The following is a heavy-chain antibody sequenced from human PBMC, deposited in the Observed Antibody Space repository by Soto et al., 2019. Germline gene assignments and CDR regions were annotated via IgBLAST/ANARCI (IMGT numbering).Heavy chain of an antibody. CDR2: INHSGST. CDR3: ARAIIVVVPAATAYNWFDP. J-gene: IGHJ5*02. CDR1: GGSFSGYY. V-gene: IGHV4-34*01. Sequence: SETLSLTCAVYGGSFSGYYWSWIRQPPGKGPEWIGEINHSGSTNYNPSLKSRVTISVDTSKNQFSLKLSSVTAADTAVYYCARAIIVVVPAATAYNWFDPWGQGTLVTVS. D-gene: IGHD2-2*01.